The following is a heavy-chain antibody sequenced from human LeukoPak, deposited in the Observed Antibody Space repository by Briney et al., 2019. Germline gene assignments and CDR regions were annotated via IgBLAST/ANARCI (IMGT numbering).Heavy chain of an antibody. Sequence: GGSLRLSCAASGFTLSNYPMGWVRQAPVKGLEWLSAIGEEKSGSWTKSADSVKGRFTISRDNSENTLYLQMDSLTVEDTAVYYCAKDLGSVWFGELPYYYYGMDVWGQGTTVTVSS. V-gene: IGHV3-23*01. CDR2: IGEEKSGSWT. D-gene: IGHD3-10*01. J-gene: IGHJ6*02. CDR1: GFTLSNYP. CDR3: AKDLGSVWFGELPYYYYGMDV.